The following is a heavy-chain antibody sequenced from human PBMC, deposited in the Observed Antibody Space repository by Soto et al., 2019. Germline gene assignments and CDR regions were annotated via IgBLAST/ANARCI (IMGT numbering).Heavy chain of an antibody. CDR2: ISDSGSFT. D-gene: IGHD7-27*01. Sequence: EVQLLESGGGLVQPGGSLRLSCAASGITFSNYAMTWVRQAPGKGLEWVSVISDSGSFTFYADSVKGRFTISRDNSGGTLSLQMNGLRAEDTAIYYCAKRPLNWVRWYFDLWGRGTLVTVSS. J-gene: IGHJ2*01. CDR1: GITFSNYA. CDR3: AKRPLNWVRWYFDL. V-gene: IGHV3-23*01.